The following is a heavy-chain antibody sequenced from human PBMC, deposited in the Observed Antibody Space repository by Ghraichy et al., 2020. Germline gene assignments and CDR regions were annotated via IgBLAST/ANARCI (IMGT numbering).Heavy chain of an antibody. D-gene: IGHD1-26*01. CDR1: GGSISSYY. CDR2: IYYSGST. J-gene: IGHJ5*02. V-gene: IGHV4-59*01. CDR3: ARDPSDMGAPGYAWFDP. Sequence: SQTLSLTCTVSGGSISSYYWSWIRQPPGKGLEWIGYIYYSGSTNYNPSLKSRVTISVDTSKNQFSLKLSSVTAADTAVYYCARDPSDMGAPGYAWFDPWGQGTLVTVSS.